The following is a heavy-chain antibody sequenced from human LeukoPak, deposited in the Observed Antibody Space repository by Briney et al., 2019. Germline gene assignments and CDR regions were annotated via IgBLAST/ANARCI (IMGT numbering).Heavy chain of an antibody. CDR1: GFIYSRYW. J-gene: IGHJ4*02. CDR3: ATESSWYGGYYFDY. CDR2: IKQDGSAK. V-gene: IGHV3-7*04. D-gene: IGHD6-13*01. Sequence: QPGGSLRLSCVGSGFIYSRYWMTWVRQAPGKGLEWVANIKQDGSAKYSVDSVKGRFTISRDNAKNSLYLQMNSLRAEDTAVYYCATESSWYGGYYFDYWGQGTLVTVSS.